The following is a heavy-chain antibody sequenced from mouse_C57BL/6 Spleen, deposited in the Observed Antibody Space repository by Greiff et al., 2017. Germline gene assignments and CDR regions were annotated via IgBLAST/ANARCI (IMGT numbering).Heavy chain of an antibody. CDR1: GYTFTSYW. CDR2: INPSNGGT. V-gene: IGHV1-53*01. Sequence: QVQLQQSGTELVKPGASVKLSCKASGYTFTSYWMHWVKQRPGQGLEWIGNINPSNGGTNYNEKFKSKATLTVDKSSSTAYMQLSSLTSEDSAVYYCARDEGYYYGSIFYWGQGTTLTVSS. J-gene: IGHJ2*01. CDR3: ARDEGYYYGSIFY. D-gene: IGHD1-1*01.